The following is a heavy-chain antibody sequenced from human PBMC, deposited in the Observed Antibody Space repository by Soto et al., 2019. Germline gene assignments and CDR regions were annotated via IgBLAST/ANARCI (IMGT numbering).Heavy chain of an antibody. CDR2: MSYDGTTK. D-gene: IGHD2-21*01. CDR1: GFIFSNYV. Sequence: QVQLEESAGGVVQPGRSLRLSCAASGFIFSNYVMYWVRQAPDKGLEWVAFMSYDGTTKYYADAVKGRFTISRDNSKHTLYLQMNNLRPEDTGVYYCAREVLWSSYFDYWGQGTLVTVSS. CDR3: AREVLWSSYFDY. V-gene: IGHV3-30-3*01. J-gene: IGHJ4*02.